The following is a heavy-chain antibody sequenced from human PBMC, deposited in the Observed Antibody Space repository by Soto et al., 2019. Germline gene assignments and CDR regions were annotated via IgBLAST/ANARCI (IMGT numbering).Heavy chain of an antibody. J-gene: IGHJ4*02. CDR3: ARDIASYAYGEGY. Sequence: SETLSLTCTVSGGSINSYWWSWIRQPAGKGLEWIGRVYSSGTTDYNPSLNSRATMSVETSRNQFSLKLSSVTAADTAVYYCARDIASYAYGEGYWGQGIQVTVSS. D-gene: IGHD2-21*01. CDR1: GGSINSYW. CDR2: VYSSGTT. V-gene: IGHV4-4*07.